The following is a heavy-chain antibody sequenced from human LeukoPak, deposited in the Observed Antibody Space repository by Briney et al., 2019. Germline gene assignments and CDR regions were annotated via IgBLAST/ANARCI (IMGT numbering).Heavy chain of an antibody. D-gene: IGHD3-3*01. V-gene: IGHV1-69*13. CDR1: GGTFSSYA. CDR3: ARGPLINDFWSGYNYYYYYMDV. Sequence: AASVKVSCKASGGTFSSYAISWVRQAPGQGLEWMGGIISIFGTANYAQKFQGRVTITADESTSTAYMELSSLRSEDTAVYYCARGPLINDFWSGYNYYYYYMDVWGKGTTVTVSS. CDR2: IISIFGTA. J-gene: IGHJ6*03.